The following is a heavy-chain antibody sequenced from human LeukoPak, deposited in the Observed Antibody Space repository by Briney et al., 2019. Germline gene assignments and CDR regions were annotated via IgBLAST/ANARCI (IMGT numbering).Heavy chain of an antibody. J-gene: IGHJ4*02. CDR3: ARVAGYGPQYYFDY. CDR1: GYPISSGYY. D-gene: IGHD5-18*01. Sequence: SETLSLTCTVSGYPISSGYYWGWIRQPPGKGLEWIGSIYHSGSTYYNPSLKSRVTISVDTSKNQFSLKLSSVTAADTAVYYRARVAGYGPQYYFDYWGQGTLVTVSS. CDR2: IYHSGST. V-gene: IGHV4-38-2*02.